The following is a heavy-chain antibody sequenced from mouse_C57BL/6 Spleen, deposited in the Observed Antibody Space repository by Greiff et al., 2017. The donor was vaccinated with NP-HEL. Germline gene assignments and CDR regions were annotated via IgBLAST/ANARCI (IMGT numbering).Heavy chain of an antibody. CDR2: IYPGDGDT. CDR1: GYAFSSYW. CDR3: AREGDYYGSSTGFAY. V-gene: IGHV1-80*01. D-gene: IGHD1-1*01. Sequence: QLQQSGAELVKPGASVKISCKASGYAFSSYWMNWVKQRPGKGLEWIGQIYPGDGDTNYNGKFKGKATLTADKSSSTAYMQLSSLTSEDSAVYFCAREGDYYGSSTGFAYWGQGTLVTVSA. J-gene: IGHJ3*01.